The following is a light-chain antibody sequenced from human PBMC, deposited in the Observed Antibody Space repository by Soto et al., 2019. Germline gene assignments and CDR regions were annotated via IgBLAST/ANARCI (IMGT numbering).Light chain of an antibody. CDR2: AAS. CDR1: QGIGSW. Sequence: GARVTISCRASQGIGSWLAWYQQKPGKAPNLLIYAASTLQSGVPSRFSGSGSGTDFALTISSLQPEDFATYYCQQASTFPPTFGGGTKVDIK. J-gene: IGKJ4*01. CDR3: QQASTFPPT. V-gene: IGKV1-12*01.